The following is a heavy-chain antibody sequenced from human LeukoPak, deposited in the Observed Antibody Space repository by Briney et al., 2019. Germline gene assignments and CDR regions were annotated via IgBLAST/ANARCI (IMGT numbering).Heavy chain of an antibody. J-gene: IGHJ3*02. D-gene: IGHD6-13*01. CDR1: GGSFSGYY. Sequence: SETLSLTCAVYGGSFSGYYWSWIRQPPGEGLEWIGEINHSGSTNYNPSLKSRVTISVDTSKNQFSLKLSSVTAADTAVYYCARGTGSSSWYKWGGDAFDIWGQGTMVTVSS. V-gene: IGHV4-34*01. CDR3: ARGTGSSSWYKWGGDAFDI. CDR2: INHSGST.